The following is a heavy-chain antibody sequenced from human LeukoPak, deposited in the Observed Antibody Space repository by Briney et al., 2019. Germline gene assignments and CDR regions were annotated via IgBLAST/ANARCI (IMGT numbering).Heavy chain of an antibody. D-gene: IGHD3-22*01. CDR2: ISYDGSNK. J-gene: IGHJ4*02. V-gene: IGHV3-30*01. CDR1: GFTFSSYA. CDR3: ARDQGRYYYDSSGYHRGRGYFDY. Sequence: GGSLRLSCAASGFTFSSYAMHWVRQAPGKGLEWVAVISYDGSNKYYADSVKGRFTISRDNSKNTLYLQMNSLRAEDTAVYYCARDQGRYYYDSSGYHRGRGYFDYWGQGTLVTVSS.